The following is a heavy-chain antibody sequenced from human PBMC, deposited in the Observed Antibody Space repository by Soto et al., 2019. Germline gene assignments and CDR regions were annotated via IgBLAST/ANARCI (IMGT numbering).Heavy chain of an antibody. D-gene: IGHD2-2*01. CDR1: GGTFSSYA. V-gene: IGHV1-69*06. Sequence: SVKVSCKASGGTFSSYAISWVRQAPGQGLEWMGGIIPIFGTANYAQKFQGRVTITADKSTSTAYVELSSLRSEDTAVYYCAAYYCSSTSCSDYYGMDVWGQRTTVTVSS. CDR2: IIPIFGTA. CDR3: AAYYCSSTSCSDYYGMDV. J-gene: IGHJ6*02.